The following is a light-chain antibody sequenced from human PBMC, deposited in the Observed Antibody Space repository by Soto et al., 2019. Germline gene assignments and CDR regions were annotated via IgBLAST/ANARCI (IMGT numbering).Light chain of an antibody. CDR3: AAWDDSLNGLV. V-gene: IGLV1-44*01. J-gene: IGLJ2*01. Sequence: QSVLTQPPSASGTPGQRVTISCSGSSSNIGTNTVNWYQQVPGTAPKVLIHSNNQWPSGVPDRFSGSKSGTSASLAISGLQSEDEADYYCAAWDDSLNGLVFGGGIKVTVL. CDR2: SNN. CDR1: SSNIGTNT.